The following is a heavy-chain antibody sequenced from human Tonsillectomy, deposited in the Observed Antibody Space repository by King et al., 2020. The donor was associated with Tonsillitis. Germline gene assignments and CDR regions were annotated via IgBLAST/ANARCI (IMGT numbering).Heavy chain of an antibody. V-gene: IGHV4-59*01. CDR3: AGTDYGGKLDAFDI. D-gene: IGHD4-23*01. J-gene: IGHJ3*02. CDR1: GGSISSYY. CDR2: IYYSGST. Sequence: QLQESGPGLVKPSETLSLTCTVSGGSISSYYWSWIRQPPGKGLEWIGYIYYSGSTNYNASLKSRVTISVDTSKNQFSLKLSSVTAADTAVYYCAGTDYGGKLDAFDIWGQGTMVTVSS.